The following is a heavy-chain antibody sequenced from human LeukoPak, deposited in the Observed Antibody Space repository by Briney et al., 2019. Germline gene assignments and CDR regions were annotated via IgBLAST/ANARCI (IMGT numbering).Heavy chain of an antibody. Sequence: PGGSLRLSCAASGFTFSSYEMNWVRQAPGKGLEWVSYISSSGNTIYYADSVKGRFTISRDNAKNSPYLLMNSLRAEDTAVYYCARALRTVWGYYFDYWGQGTLVTVSS. CDR3: ARALRTVWGYYFDY. CDR1: GFTFSSYE. V-gene: IGHV3-48*03. CDR2: ISSSGNTI. D-gene: IGHD4-17*01. J-gene: IGHJ4*02.